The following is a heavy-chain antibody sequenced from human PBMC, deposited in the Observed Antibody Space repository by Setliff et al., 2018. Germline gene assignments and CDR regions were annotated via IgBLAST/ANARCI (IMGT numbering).Heavy chain of an antibody. D-gene: IGHD2-2*01. Sequence: GASVKVSCKASGYTFTSYGITWVRQAPGQGLEWMGWVSTYSGNTNYAQKLQGRVTMTTDTSTNTAYLELRSLTSDDTAVYYCSRLVRYCTRTTCQRASGAELWGQGSLVTVSS. CDR3: SRLVRYCTRTTCQRASGAEL. CDR2: VSTYSGNT. V-gene: IGHV1-18*01. J-gene: IGHJ4*02. CDR1: GYTFTSYG.